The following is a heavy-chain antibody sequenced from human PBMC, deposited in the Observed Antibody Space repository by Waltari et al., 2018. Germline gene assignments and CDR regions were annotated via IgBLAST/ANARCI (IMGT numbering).Heavy chain of an antibody. CDR3: ARDKRIVVVPAAIGY. CDR2: IYHSGST. J-gene: IGHJ4*02. V-gene: IGHV4-38-2*02. CDR1: GYSISSGYY. D-gene: IGHD2-2*02. Sequence: QVQLQESGPGLVKPSETLSLTCAVSGYSISSGYYWGWLRQPPGKGLEWIGSIYHSGSTYYNPSLKSRVTISVDTSKNQFSLKLSSVTAADTAVYYCARDKRIVVVPAAIGYWGQGTLVTVSS.